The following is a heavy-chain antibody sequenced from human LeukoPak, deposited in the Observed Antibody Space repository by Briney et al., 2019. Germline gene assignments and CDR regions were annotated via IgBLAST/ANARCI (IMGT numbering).Heavy chain of an antibody. CDR1: GGSISSYY. CDR2: IYYSGST. V-gene: IGHV4-59*01. J-gene: IGHJ3*02. CDR3: AGTPQGTMYYYDSSGYYFAFDI. Sequence: SETLSLTCTVSGGSISSYYWSWTRQPPGKGLEWIGYIYYSGSTNYNPSLKSRVTISVDTSKNQFSLKLSSVTAADTAVYYCAGTPQGTMYYYDSSGYYFAFDIWGQGTMVTVSS. D-gene: IGHD3-22*01.